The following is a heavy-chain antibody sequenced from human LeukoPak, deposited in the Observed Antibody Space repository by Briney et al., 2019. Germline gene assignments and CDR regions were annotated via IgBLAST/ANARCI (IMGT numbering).Heavy chain of an antibody. V-gene: IGHV3-48*03. D-gene: IGHD3-10*01. CDR2: ISSGGNTL. CDR3: ARRGFNFLSVDY. CDR1: GFTFSRYE. J-gene: IGHJ4*02. Sequence: GGSLRLSCAASGFTFSRYEMNWVRQAPGKGLELVSYISSGGNTLYYADSVKGRFTISRDNAKNSLYLQVSSLRAEDTAVYYCARRGFNFLSVDYWGQGTLVTVSS.